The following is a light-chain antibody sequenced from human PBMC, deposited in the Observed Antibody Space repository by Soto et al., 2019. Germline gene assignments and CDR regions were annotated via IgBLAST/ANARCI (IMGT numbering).Light chain of an antibody. V-gene: IGLV2-8*01. CDR2: EIN. CDR1: SGDITHNKY. J-gene: IGLJ1*01. CDR3: NSYVGSNNYV. Sequence: QSVLTQPPSASGSPGQSVTISCTGTSGDITHNKYVSWFQQHPGKAPKLLIYEINKRPSGVPHRFSGSKSANTASLTVSGLQADDEADYYCNSYVGSNNYVFGTGTKVTVL.